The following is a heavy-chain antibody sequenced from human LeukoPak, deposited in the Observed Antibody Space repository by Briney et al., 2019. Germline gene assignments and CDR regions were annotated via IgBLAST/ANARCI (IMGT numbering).Heavy chain of an antibody. CDR2: IYYSGST. J-gene: IGHJ3*02. CDR1: GGSISSYY. D-gene: IGHD5-18*01. V-gene: IGHV4-59*12. Sequence: SETLSLTCTVSGGSISSYYWSWIRQPPGKGLEWIGYIYYSGSTNYNPSLKSRVTISVDTSKNQFSLKLSSVTAADTAVYYCARARGKTWIQLRDAFDIWGQGTMVTVPS. CDR3: ARARGKTWIQLRDAFDI.